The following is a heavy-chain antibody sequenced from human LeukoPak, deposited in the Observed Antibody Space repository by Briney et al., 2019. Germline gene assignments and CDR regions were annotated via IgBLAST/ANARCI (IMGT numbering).Heavy chain of an antibody. CDR1: GGSISSGDYY. CDR3: ARGARFVVVVAARNAFDI. CDR2: IYYSGST. D-gene: IGHD2-15*01. Sequence: SETLSLTCTVSGGSISSGDYYWSWIRQPPGKGLEWIGYIYYSGSTYYNPSLKSRVTISVDTSKNQFSLKLSSVTAADTAVYYCARGARFVVVVAARNAFDIWGQGTMVTVSS. V-gene: IGHV4-30-4*01. J-gene: IGHJ3*02.